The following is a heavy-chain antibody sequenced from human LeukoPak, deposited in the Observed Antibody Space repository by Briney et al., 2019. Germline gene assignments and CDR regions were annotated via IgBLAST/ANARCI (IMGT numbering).Heavy chain of an antibody. J-gene: IGHJ4*02. D-gene: IGHD2-15*01. V-gene: IGHV4-59*11. CDR3: ARGPAAILLFDY. CDR1: GGSSSSQY. CDR2: IYYTENT. Sequence: SETLSLTCTVSGGSSSSQYWYWIRQPPGKGLEWIGYIYYTENTDYNPSLKSRVTMSVDTSKNQFSLKLSSVTAADTAVYYCARGPAAILLFDYWGQGTLVTVSS.